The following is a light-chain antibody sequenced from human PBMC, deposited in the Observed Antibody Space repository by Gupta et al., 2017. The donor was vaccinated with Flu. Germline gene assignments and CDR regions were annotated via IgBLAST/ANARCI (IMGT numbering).Light chain of an antibody. CDR1: QSINNY. CDR3: HQRNKWKM. CDR2: DAS. V-gene: IGKV3-11*01. J-gene: IGKJ1*01. Sequence: VFTQSPGTLSLYPRARATHPCRASQSINNYIDWYQQKPGQDPRLLIYDASNSADGTPHRFSGSGSVTDVALTMSDREAKDSAIDYRHQRNKWKMFGQGTKVEIK.